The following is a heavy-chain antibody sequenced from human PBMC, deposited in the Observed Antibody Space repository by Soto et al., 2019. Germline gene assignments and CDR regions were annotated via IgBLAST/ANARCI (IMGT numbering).Heavy chain of an antibody. CDR3: ARALYFYDSGRYHALDI. Sequence: PGESLKISCKGFGYSSSIYWIAWVRQMPGKGLEWMGIIFPRDSDTRYSPSFQGQVTISADKSISTAYLQWSSLKASDTAMYYCARALYFYDSGRYHALDIWGQGTMVTASS. J-gene: IGHJ3*02. D-gene: IGHD3-22*01. V-gene: IGHV5-51*01. CDR1: GYSSSIYW. CDR2: IFPRDSDT.